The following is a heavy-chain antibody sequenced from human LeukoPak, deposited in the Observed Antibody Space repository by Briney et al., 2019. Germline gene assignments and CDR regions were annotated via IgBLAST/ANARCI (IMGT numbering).Heavy chain of an antibody. CDR1: GGSFSGYY. J-gene: IGHJ2*01. D-gene: IGHD6-25*01. CDR3: ARRKAGLKYFDL. CDR2: INHSGSA. Sequence: PSETLSLTWAVYGGSFSGYYWSWIRQPPGKGLEWIGEINHSGSANYNPSLKSRVTISVDTSKNQFSLKLSSVTAADTAVYYCARRKAGLKYFDLWGRGTLVTVSS. V-gene: IGHV4-34*01.